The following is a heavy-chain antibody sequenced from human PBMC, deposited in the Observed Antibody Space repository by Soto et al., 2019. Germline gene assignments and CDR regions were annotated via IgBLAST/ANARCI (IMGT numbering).Heavy chain of an antibody. CDR3: GRAGASTRTFDY. D-gene: IGHD1-1*01. V-gene: IGHV5-51*01. Sequence: GESLKISCKGSGYNFAGYWIAWVRQMPGKGLELMGIIYPSDSDTRYRPSFQGPVTISADKSISSAYLQWSSLRASDTAMYYCGRAGASTRTFDYWGQGTPVTVSS. CDR2: IYPSDSDT. J-gene: IGHJ4*02. CDR1: GYNFAGYW.